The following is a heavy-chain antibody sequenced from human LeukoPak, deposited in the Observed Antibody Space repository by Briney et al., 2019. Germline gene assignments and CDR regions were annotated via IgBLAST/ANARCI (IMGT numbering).Heavy chain of an antibody. CDR3: ARSLDYGDY. J-gene: IGHJ4*02. Sequence: GASVKVSCKASGGTFSSYAISWVRQAPGQGLEWMGWINPNSGGTNYAQKFQGRVTMTRDTSISTAYMELSRLRADDTAVYYCARSLDYGDYWGQGTLVTVSS. V-gene: IGHV1-2*02. CDR2: INPNSGGT. CDR1: GGTFSSYA.